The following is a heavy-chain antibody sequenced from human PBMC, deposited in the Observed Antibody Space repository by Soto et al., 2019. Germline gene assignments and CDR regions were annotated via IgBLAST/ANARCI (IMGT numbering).Heavy chain of an antibody. CDR1: GGSISSGGYS. Sequence: QLQLQASGSGLVKPSQTLSLTCAVSGGSISSGGYSWSWIRQPPGKGLEWIGYIYHSGSTYYNPSLKSRVTISVDRSKNPFPLQLSSVTAADTAVYYCARVASLYGMDVWGQGTTVTVSS. V-gene: IGHV4-30-2*01. CDR2: IYHSGST. J-gene: IGHJ6*02. CDR3: ARVASLYGMDV.